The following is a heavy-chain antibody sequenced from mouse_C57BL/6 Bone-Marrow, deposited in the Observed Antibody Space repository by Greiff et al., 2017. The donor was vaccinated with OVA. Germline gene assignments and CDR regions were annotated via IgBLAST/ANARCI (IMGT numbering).Heavy chain of an antibody. D-gene: IGHD1-1*01. J-gene: IGHJ2*01. Sequence: LVESGAELARPGASVKLSCKASGYTFTSYGISWVKQRTGQGLEWIGEIYPRSGNTYYNEKFKGKATLTADKSSSTAYMELRSLTSEDSAVYFCARPFITTVVGDYWGQGTTLTVSS. CDR2: IYPRSGNT. CDR1: GYTFTSYG. CDR3: ARPFITTVVGDY. V-gene: IGHV1-81*01.